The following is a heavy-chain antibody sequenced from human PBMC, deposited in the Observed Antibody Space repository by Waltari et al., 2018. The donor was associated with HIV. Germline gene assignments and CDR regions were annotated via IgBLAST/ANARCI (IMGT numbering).Heavy chain of an antibody. J-gene: IGHJ4*02. CDR2: SYYSGSP. CDR1: GGSISSGNYY. D-gene: IGHD3-22*01. CDR3: ARGGYYDSSVYGGSGV. V-gene: IGHV4-31*03. Sequence: QVQLQESGRGLVKSSQPLSLTCRVSGGSISSGNYYWSWIRQRPGKGLEWIGDSYYSGSPFLNPTPTRRATRSVDTSKNQFSLLLGFVTAPGTAVCYFARGGYYDSSVYGGSGVCGQGILVTVSS.